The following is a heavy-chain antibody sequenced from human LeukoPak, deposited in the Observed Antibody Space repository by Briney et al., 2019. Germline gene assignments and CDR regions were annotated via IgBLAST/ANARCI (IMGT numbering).Heavy chain of an antibody. J-gene: IGHJ4*02. Sequence: NPSETLSLTCTVSGGSISSYYWSWIRQPPGKGLEWIGYISYSRSTNYNPSLKSRVTISVDTSKNQLSLKLNSVTAADTAVYYCARYIWGSYPTFEDYWGQGSLVTVSS. CDR3: ARYIWGSYPTFEDY. V-gene: IGHV4-59*01. D-gene: IGHD3-16*02. CDR1: GGSISSYY. CDR2: ISYSRST.